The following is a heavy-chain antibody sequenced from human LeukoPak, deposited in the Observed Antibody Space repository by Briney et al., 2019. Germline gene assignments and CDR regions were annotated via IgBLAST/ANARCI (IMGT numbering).Heavy chain of an antibody. CDR1: GFTFSSYW. D-gene: IGHD2-15*01. CDR2: INSDGSST. V-gene: IGHV3-74*01. CDR3: ARSCSGGSCYAEYFQH. J-gene: IGHJ1*01. Sequence: GGSLRLSCAASGFTFSSYWMHWVRQAPGKGLVWVSRINSDGSSTSYADSVKGRFTISRDNAKNTLYLQMNSLRAEDTAVYYCARSCSGGSCYAEYFQHWGQGTLVTVSS.